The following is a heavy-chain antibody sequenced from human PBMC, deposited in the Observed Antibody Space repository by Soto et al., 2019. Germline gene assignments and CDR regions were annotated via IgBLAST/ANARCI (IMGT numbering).Heavy chain of an antibody. CDR2: IYYSGSA. CDR1: GGSISGFY. J-gene: IGHJ4*02. CDR3: ARWTYCGGDCYWLDF. V-gene: IGHV4-59*01. Sequence: SESLSLTCTISGGSISGFYWGWIRQPPGKGLEWIGNIYYSGSANYDPSLRSRVTISLNTSKNQFSLNLNSVTAADTAIYYCARWTYCGGDCYWLDFWGQGTLVTVSS. D-gene: IGHD2-21*02.